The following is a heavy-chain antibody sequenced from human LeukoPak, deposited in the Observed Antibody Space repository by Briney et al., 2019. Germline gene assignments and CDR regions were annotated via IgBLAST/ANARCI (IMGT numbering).Heavy chain of an antibody. CDR1: GGSFSGYY. J-gene: IGHJ4*02. V-gene: IGHV4-34*01. D-gene: IGHD6-6*01. CDR3: ARGRGAARAVDY. CDR2: INHSGST. Sequence: SETLSLTCAVYGGSFSGYYWSWIRQPPGKGLEWIGEINHSGSTNYNPSLKSRVTISVDTSKNQFSLKLSSVTAADTAVYYYARGRGAARAVDYWGQGTLVTVSS.